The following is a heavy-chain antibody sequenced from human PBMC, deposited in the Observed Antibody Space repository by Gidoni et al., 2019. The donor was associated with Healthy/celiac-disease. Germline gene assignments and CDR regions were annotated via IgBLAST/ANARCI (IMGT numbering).Heavy chain of an antibody. CDR3: ARDLYYDSSGYYFGYGMDV. Sequence: QVQLVQSGAEVKKPGASVKVSCKASGYTFTSSGISWVRQAPGQGLEWMGWISAYHGNRNYAQKFQGRVTMTTDTSTSTAYMELRSLRSDDTAVYYCARDLYYDSSGYYFGYGMDVWGQGTTVTVSS. J-gene: IGHJ6*02. D-gene: IGHD3-22*01. CDR2: ISAYHGNR. CDR1: GYTFTSSG. V-gene: IGHV1-18*01.